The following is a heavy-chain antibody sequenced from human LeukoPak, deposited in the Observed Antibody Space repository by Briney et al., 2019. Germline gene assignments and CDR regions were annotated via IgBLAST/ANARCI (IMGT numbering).Heavy chain of an antibody. V-gene: IGHV3-23*01. CDR3: AKVHQDVVVVPAAADHFDY. D-gene: IGHD2-2*01. Sequence: PGGSLRLSCPASGFTFRNYAMGWVRQAPGGGLEWVSTISGNSGLTYYAASVRGRFTISRDNAKNTLYLQLNSLTAEDTAVYYCAKVHQDVVVVPAAADHFDYWGQGTVDTV. J-gene: IGHJ4*02. CDR2: ISGNSGLT. CDR1: GFTFRNYA.